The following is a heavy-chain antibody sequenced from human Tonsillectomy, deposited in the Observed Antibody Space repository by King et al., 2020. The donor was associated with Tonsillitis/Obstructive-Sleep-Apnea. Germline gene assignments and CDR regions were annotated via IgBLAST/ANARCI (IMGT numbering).Heavy chain of an antibody. CDR1: GFTFTSSA. D-gene: IGHD6-19*01. V-gene: IGHV1-58*01. CDR3: AALMRIAVAGTGGY. CDR2: IVVGSGNT. Sequence: QLVQSGPEVKKPGTSVKVSCKASGFTFTSSAVQWVRQARGQRLEWIGWIVVGSGNTKYEQKFQERVTITRDMSTSPAYMELSSLRSEDTAVYYCAALMRIAVAGTGGYWGQGTLVTVSS. J-gene: IGHJ4*02.